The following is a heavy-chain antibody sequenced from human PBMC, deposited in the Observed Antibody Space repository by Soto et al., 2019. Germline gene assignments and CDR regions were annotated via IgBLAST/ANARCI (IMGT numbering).Heavy chain of an antibody. J-gene: IGHJ6*02. D-gene: IGHD3-10*01. CDR2: IYYSGST. V-gene: IGHV4-39*01. CDR3: ARQGRLLWLGELLFQYYYYGMDV. CDR1: GVSISSSSYY. Sequence: SETLSLTCTVSGVSISSSSYYWGWIRQPPGKGLEWIGSIYYSGSTYYNPSLKSRVTISVDTSKNQFSLKLSSVTAAATAEYYCARQGRLLWLGELLFQYYYYGMDVWGQGTTVTVSS.